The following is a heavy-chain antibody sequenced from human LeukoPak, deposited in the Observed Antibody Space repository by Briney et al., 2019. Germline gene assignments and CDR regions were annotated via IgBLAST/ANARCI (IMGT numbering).Heavy chain of an antibody. V-gene: IGHV3-21*04. J-gene: IGHJ4*02. CDR2: ISSSSDYI. Sequence: GGSLRLSCAASGFTFTSYSMIWVRQAPGKGLEWVSSISSSSDYIYYADSLKGRFTISRDNAKNSLYLQMNSLRSDDTAVYYCARDRYGSNWNSFDYWGQGTLVTVSS. D-gene: IGHD1-20*01. CDR3: ARDRYGSNWNSFDY. CDR1: GFTFTSYS.